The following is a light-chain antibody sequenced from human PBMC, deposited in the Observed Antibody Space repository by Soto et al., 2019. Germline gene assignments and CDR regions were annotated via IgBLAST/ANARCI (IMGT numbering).Light chain of an antibody. CDR3: QQSYNFPRT. Sequence: EIALTQSPGTLSLSPGERATLSCRASQSVSSSYLVWHQQKPGQAPRLLIYAASRRATGIPDRFSGRGSGTEFTLTISGLQPEDSASYCCQQSYNFPRTFGQGTKGDIK. CDR2: AAS. J-gene: IGKJ1*01. CDR1: QSVSSSY. V-gene: IGKV3-20*01.